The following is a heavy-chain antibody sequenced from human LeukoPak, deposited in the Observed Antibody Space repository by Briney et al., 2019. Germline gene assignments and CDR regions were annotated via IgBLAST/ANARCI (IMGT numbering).Heavy chain of an antibody. V-gene: IGHV1-18*01. J-gene: IGHJ4*02. D-gene: IGHD4-17*01. CDR1: GYTFSTYG. CDR3: ARDGLTAVTTPIDY. Sequence: GASVKVSCKSSGYTFSTYGISWVRQAPGQGLEWMGWISGNNGNTNYAQNLQGRVTMTTDTSTSTVYMELRSLRSDDTAVYYCARDGLTAVTTPIDYWDQGTLVTVSS. CDR2: ISGNNGNT.